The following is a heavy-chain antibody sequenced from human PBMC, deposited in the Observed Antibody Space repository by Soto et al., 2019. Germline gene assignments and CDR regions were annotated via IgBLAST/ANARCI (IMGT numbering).Heavy chain of an antibody. J-gene: IGHJ4*02. Sequence: QVQLVESGGGVVQPGKSLRLSCAASGFVFRTYGMHWVRQAPGKGLEWLTLIWSDGSEEYYADSVKGRFTISRDNSKNTLYLQMDSLRDEDTAIYYCARDIWSGNRVIMEYWGQGALVAVSS. CDR3: ARDIWSGNRVIMEY. D-gene: IGHD3-3*01. V-gene: IGHV3-33*01. CDR1: GFVFRTYG. CDR2: IWSDGSEE.